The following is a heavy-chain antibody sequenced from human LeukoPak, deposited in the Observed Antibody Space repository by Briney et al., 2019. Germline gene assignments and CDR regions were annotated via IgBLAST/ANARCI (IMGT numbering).Heavy chain of an antibody. D-gene: IGHD2-2*02. J-gene: IGHJ6*03. Sequence: SDTLSLTCTVSGGSISSSNDYWRWIRQPPGKGLEWIGSIYYSGSTYYNPSLKSRVTISVDTSKNQFSLKLSSVTAADTAVYYCARRLYSPGNYYYMDVWGKGTTVTVS. CDR1: GGSISSSNDY. CDR2: IYYSGST. CDR3: ARRLYSPGNYYYMDV. V-gene: IGHV4-39*01.